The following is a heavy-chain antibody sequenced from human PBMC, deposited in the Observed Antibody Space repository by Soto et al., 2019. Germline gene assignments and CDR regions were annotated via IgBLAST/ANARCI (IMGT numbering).Heavy chain of an antibody. J-gene: IGHJ4*02. CDR3: ARDLRIAAAGTHFDY. D-gene: IGHD6-13*01. CDR1: GFTFSSYS. Sequence: GGSLRLSCAASGFTFSSYSMNWVRQAPGKGLEWVSSISSSSSYIYYADSVKGRFTISRDNAKNSLYLQMNSLRAEDTAVYYCARDLRIAAAGTHFDYWGQGTLVTVSS. V-gene: IGHV3-21*01. CDR2: ISSSSSYI.